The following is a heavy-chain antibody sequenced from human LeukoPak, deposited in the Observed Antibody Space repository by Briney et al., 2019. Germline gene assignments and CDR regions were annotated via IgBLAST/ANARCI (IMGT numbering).Heavy chain of an antibody. CDR2: INPNSGGT. V-gene: IGHV1-2*02. J-gene: IGHJ4*02. CDR3: ARGSRVATITTHFDY. Sequence: ASVKVSCKASGYTFTGYYMHWVRQAPGQGLEWMGWINPNSGGTNYAQKFQGRVTMTRDTSTSTAYMELSRLRSDDTAVYYCARGSRVATITTHFDYWGQGTLVTVSS. CDR1: GYTFTGYY. D-gene: IGHD5-12*01.